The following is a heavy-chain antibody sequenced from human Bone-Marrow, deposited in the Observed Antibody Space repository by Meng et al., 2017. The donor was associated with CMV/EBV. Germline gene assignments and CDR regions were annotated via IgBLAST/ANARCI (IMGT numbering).Heavy chain of an antibody. CDR1: STYG. D-gene: IGHD3-3*01. CDR2: IYYSGST. CDR3: ARLKYYDFWSGYYPVYYFDY. Sequence: STYGMHWVRQAAGKGLEWIGSIYYSGSTYYNPSLKSRVTISVDTSKNQFSLKLSSVTAADTAVYYCARLKYYDFWSGYYPVYYFDYWGQGTLVTVSS. J-gene: IGHJ4*02. V-gene: IGHV4-39*01.